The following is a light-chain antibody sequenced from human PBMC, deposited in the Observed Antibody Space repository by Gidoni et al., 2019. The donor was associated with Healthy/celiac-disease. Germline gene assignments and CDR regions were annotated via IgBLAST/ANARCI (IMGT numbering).Light chain of an antibody. V-gene: IGKV3-20*01. CDR2: GAS. CDR3: QQYGSSPRT. J-gene: IGKJ2*01. CDR1: QKVSSSY. Sequence: IVLTQTPGTLSLSPGERATLSCRASQKVSSSYLAWYQQKPGQAPRLLIYGASSRATGIPERFSGSGSGTDFTLTISRLEPEDFAVYYCQQYGSSPRTFGQGTKLEIK.